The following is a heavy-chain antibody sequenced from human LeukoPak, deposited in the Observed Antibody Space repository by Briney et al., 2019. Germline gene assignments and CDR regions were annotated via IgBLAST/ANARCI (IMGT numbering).Heavy chain of an antibody. Sequence: SETLSLTCTVSGGSISSSSYYWGWIRQPPGKGLEWIGSIYYSGSTYYNPSLKSRVTISVDTSKNQFSLKLSSVTAADTAVYYCAGAGYSSSWYLYYFDYWGQGTLVTVSS. D-gene: IGHD6-13*01. CDR3: AGAGYSSSWYLYYFDY. V-gene: IGHV4-39*07. CDR2: IYYSGST. CDR1: GGSISSSSYY. J-gene: IGHJ4*02.